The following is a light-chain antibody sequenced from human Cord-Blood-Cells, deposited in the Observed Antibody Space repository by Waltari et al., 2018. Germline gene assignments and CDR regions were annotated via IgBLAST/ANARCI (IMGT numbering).Light chain of an antibody. CDR1: SSDVGSYNL. V-gene: IGLV2-23*01. J-gene: IGLJ1*01. CDR2: EGS. CDR3: CSYAGSSTYV. Sequence: QSALTQPASVSGSPGQSITISCTGTSSDVGSYNLVSWYQQHPGKAPKLMIYEGSKRPSGVSHRVSGSKSGNTASRTISGLQAEDEADYYCCSYAGSSTYVFGTGTKVTVL.